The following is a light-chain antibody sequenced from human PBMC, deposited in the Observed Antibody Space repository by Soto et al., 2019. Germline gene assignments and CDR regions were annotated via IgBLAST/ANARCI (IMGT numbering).Light chain of an antibody. CDR2: EVS. J-gene: IGLJ2*01. Sequence: QSVLTQPASVSGSPGQSITISCTGTSSDVGGYYYVSWYQPHPGKAPKLMIYEVSNRPSGVSNRFSGSKSGNTASLTISGFQAEDEADYYCSSYTSTSTRVFGGGTKLTVL. CDR1: SSDVGGYYY. V-gene: IGLV2-14*01. CDR3: SSYTSTSTRV.